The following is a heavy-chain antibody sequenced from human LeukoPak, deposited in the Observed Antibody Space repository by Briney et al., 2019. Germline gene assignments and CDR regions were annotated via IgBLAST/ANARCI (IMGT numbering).Heavy chain of an antibody. Sequence: SETLSLTCTVSGGSISSYYWSWIRQPPGKGLEWMGYIYYTGSTSYNPSLKSRVTISMDTSKNQFSLKLSSVTAADTAVYYCAREAVAAAEVDYLGQGTLVTVSS. J-gene: IGHJ4*02. CDR3: AREAVAAAEVDY. V-gene: IGHV4-59*12. CDR1: GGSISSYY. D-gene: IGHD6-13*01. CDR2: IYYTGST.